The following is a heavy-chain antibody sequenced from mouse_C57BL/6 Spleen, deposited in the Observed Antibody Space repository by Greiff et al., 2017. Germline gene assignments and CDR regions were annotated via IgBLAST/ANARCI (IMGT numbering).Heavy chain of an antibody. V-gene: IGHV14-1*01. CDR3: AFRRDYYGSSPWFAY. CDR1: GFNIKDYY. Sequence: EVKLVESGAELVRPGASVKLSCTASGFNIKDYYMHWVKQRPEQGLEWIGRIDPEDGDTEYAPKFQGKATMTADTSSNTAYLQLSSLTSEDTAVYYCAFRRDYYGSSPWFAYWGQGTLVTVSA. J-gene: IGHJ3*01. CDR2: IDPEDGDT. D-gene: IGHD1-1*01.